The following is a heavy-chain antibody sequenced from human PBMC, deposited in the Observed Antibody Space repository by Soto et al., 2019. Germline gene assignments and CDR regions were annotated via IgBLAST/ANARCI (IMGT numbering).Heavy chain of an antibody. CDR2: IYYSGST. Sequence: SETLSLTCTVSCGSISSGGYYWSWIRQHPGKGLEWIGYIYYSGSTYYNPSLKSRVTISVDTSKNQFSLKLSSVTAADTAVYYCARIGYCSGGSCYIRDFFDYWGQGTLVTVSS. V-gene: IGHV4-31*03. CDR1: CGSISSGGYY. D-gene: IGHD2-15*01. J-gene: IGHJ4*02. CDR3: ARIGYCSGGSCYIRDFFDY.